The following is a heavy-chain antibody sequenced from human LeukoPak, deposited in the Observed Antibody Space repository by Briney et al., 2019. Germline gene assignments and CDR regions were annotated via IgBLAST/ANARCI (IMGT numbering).Heavy chain of an antibody. CDR2: IYSSEFT. J-gene: IGHJ4*02. CDR3: ARGSDDYKLGNY. D-gene: IGHD5-24*01. Sequence: SETLSLSRTVSGGSFDNSYCWTWVRQPPGKRPEWIATIYSSEFTYYNPSFGSRVTISADTSKNLFSLRLSSVTAADTAVYYCARGSDDYKLGNYWGQGTLVTVSS. V-gene: IGHV4-39*02. CDR1: GGSFDNSYC.